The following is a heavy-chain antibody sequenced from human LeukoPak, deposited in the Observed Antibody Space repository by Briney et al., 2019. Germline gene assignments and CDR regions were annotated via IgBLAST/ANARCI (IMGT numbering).Heavy chain of an antibody. CDR2: ISSSSSYI. D-gene: IGHD4-11*01. V-gene: IGHV3-21*01. J-gene: IGHJ4*02. CDR1: GFTFSSYS. Sequence: PGGSLRLSCAASGFTFSSYSMNWVRQAPGKGLEWVSSISSSSSYIYYADSVKGRFTISRDNAKNSLYQQMNSLRAEYTAVYYCARKVTTVGGYYFDYWGQGTLVTVSS. CDR3: ARKVTTVGGYYFDY.